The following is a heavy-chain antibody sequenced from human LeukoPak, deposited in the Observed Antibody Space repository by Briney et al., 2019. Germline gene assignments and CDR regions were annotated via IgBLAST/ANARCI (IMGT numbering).Heavy chain of an antibody. D-gene: IGHD3-16*02. Sequence: GASVKLSCKASGYTFTSYGISWGRQASGQGLEWMGWMNPNSGNTGYAQKFQGRVTMTRKNSISTAYMELSSLRSEDTAVYYCARGERSNPLPGYVPNGDLDYWGQGALVSVSS. J-gene: IGHJ4*02. CDR3: ARGERSNPLPGYVPNGDLDY. CDR2: MNPNSGNT. CDR1: GYTFTSYG. V-gene: IGHV1-8*02.